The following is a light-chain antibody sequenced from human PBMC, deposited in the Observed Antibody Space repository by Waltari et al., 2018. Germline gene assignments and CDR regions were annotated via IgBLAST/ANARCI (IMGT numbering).Light chain of an antibody. CDR1: QNLLYSSNNKNY. CDR3: QQYYTAPPT. J-gene: IGKJ1*01. CDR2: LAS. V-gene: IGKV4-1*01. Sequence: DIAMTQSPDSLAVSMCERSTINYTSGQNLLYSSNNKNYLAWYQQKPGQPPKLLIYLASTRESGVPARFSGSGSGTDFTLSISNLQAEDVAIYYCQQYYTAPPTFGQGTKVEI.